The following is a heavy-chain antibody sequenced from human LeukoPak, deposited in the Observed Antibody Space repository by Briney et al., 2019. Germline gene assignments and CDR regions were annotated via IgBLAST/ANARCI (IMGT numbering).Heavy chain of an antibody. Sequence: ASVKVSCKASGYTFTGYYMHWVRQAPGQGLEWMGWINPNSGGTNYAQKFQGRVTMTRDTSISTAYMELSRLRSDDTAVYYCARSHGGIAIRNWFDPWGQGTLVTVSS. CDR3: ARSHGGIAIRNWFDP. CDR1: GYTFTGYY. V-gene: IGHV1-2*02. J-gene: IGHJ5*02. D-gene: IGHD3-3*01. CDR2: INPNSGGT.